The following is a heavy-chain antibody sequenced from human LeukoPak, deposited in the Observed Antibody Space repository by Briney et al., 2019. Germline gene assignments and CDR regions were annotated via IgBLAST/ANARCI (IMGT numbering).Heavy chain of an antibody. CDR1: GFTFSSYG. CDR3: AKQYDFWSGYYFDY. Sequence: GGSLRLSXAASGFTFSSYGMHWVCQAPGKGLEWVAFIRYDGSNKYYADSVKGRFTISRDNSKNTLYLQMNSQRAEDTAVYYCAKQYDFWSGYYFDYWGQGTLVTVSS. CDR2: IRYDGSNK. D-gene: IGHD3-3*01. V-gene: IGHV3-30*02. J-gene: IGHJ4*02.